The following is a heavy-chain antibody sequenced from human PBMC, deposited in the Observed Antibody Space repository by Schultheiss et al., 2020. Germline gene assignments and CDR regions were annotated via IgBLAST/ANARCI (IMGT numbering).Heavy chain of an antibody. CDR1: GFTFSSYS. J-gene: IGHJ5*02. Sequence: WGSLRLSCAASGFTFSSYSMSWVRQAPGKGLEWVSYISSSSSYINYADSVKGRFTISRDNAKNSLYLQMNSLRAEDTAVYYCARDYRIAVAGTFWFDPWGQGTLVTVSS. CDR3: ARDYRIAVAGTFWFDP. CDR2: ISSSSSYI. V-gene: IGHV3-21*05. D-gene: IGHD6-19*01.